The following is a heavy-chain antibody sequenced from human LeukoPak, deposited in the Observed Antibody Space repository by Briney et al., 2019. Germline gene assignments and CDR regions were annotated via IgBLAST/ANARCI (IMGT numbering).Heavy chain of an antibody. D-gene: IGHD3-22*01. CDR3: AKVRSVRRCYYDSSGYSYYFDY. CDR1: GFTFSSYA. J-gene: IGHJ4*02. Sequence: GGSLRLSCAASGFTFSSYAMSWVRQAPGKGLEWVSAISGSGGSTYYADSVKGRFTISRDNSKNTLYLQMNSLRAEDTAVYYCAKVRSVRRCYYDSSGYSYYFDYWGQGTLVTVSS. CDR2: ISGSGGST. V-gene: IGHV3-23*01.